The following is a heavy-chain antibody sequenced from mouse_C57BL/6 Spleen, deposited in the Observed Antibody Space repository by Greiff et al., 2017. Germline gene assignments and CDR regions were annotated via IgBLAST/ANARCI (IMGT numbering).Heavy chain of an antibody. Sequence: VKLQESGPGLVAPSQSLSITCTVSGFSLTSYAISWVRQPPGKGLEWLGVIWTGGGTNYNSALKSRLSISKDNSKSQVFLKMNSLQTDDTARYYCARYYYGSSYEYFDVWGTGTTVTVSS. CDR3: ARYYYGSSYEYFDV. CDR2: IWTGGGT. V-gene: IGHV2-9-1*01. J-gene: IGHJ1*03. CDR1: GFSLTSYA. D-gene: IGHD1-1*01.